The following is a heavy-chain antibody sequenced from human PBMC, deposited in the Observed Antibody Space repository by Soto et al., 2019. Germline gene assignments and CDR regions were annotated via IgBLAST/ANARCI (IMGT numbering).Heavy chain of an antibody. Sequence: QFQLVQYGAEVMKPGSELKVSCMVPGGTFSNYAMHWVRLAPGHGLEWTGGIVPIFGTTYYTQKLQGRATIIADDSTTTAYLEMSSLRSEDTAIYYCARVEAVAGLYNYHGLDVWGQGTAVTVSS. CDR2: IVPIFGTT. CDR1: GGTFSNYA. J-gene: IGHJ6*02. D-gene: IGHD6-19*01. V-gene: IGHV1-69*12. CDR3: ARVEAVAGLYNYHGLDV.